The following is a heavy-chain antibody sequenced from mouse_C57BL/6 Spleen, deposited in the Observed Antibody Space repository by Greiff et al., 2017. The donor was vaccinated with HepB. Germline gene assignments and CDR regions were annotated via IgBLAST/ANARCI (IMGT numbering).Heavy chain of an antibody. D-gene: IGHD4-1*01. CDR3: ARYGLGRESAMDY. CDR1: GYTFTSYW. Sequence: VQLQQPGAELVKPGASVKMSCKASGYTFTSYWITWVKQRPGQGLEWIGDIYPGSGSTNYNEKFKSKATLTVDTSSSTAYMQLSSLTSEDSAVYYCARYGLGRESAMDYWGQGTSVTVSS. J-gene: IGHJ4*01. CDR2: IYPGSGST. V-gene: IGHV1-55*01.